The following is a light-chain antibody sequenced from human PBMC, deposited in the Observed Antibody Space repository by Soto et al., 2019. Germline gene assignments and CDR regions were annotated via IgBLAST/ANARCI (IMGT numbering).Light chain of an antibody. V-gene: IGKV1-6*01. CDR3: LQYHSFPLT. CDR2: TTY. Sequence: AIQMTQSPSSLSASIGDRVTITCRASQGIRNDLDWYQQKPGKAPKLLMYTTYSLQSGVPSRFSGSGYGTDFTLTISSLQPEDFATYYCLQYHSFPLTFGQGTKLEIK. J-gene: IGKJ2*01. CDR1: QGIRND.